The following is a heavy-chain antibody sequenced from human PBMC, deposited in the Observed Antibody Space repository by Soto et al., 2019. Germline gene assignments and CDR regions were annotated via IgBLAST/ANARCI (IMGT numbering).Heavy chain of an antibody. CDR3: AREGPGEAFDI. V-gene: IGHV3-33*01. J-gene: IGHJ3*02. CDR1: GFTFSSYG. Sequence: QVQLVESGGGVAQPGRSLRLSCAASGFTFSSYGMHWVRQAPGKGLEWVAVIWYDGSNKYYADSVKGRFTISRDNSKNTLYLQMNSLRAEDTAVYYCAREGPGEAFDIWGQGTMVTVSS. CDR2: IWYDGSNK. D-gene: IGHD3-10*01.